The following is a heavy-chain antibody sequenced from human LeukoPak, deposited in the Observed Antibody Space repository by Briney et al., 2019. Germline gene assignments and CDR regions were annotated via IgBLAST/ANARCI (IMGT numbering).Heavy chain of an antibody. J-gene: IGHJ5*02. CDR1: GGSFSGYY. V-gene: IGHV4-34*01. CDR2: INHSGST. CDR3: ARVGAHCSSTSCYTDWFDP. D-gene: IGHD2-2*02. Sequence: SETLSRTCAVYGGSFSGYYWSWIRQPPGKGLEWIGEINHSGSTNYNPSLKSRVTISVDTSKNQFSLKLSSVTAADTAVYYCARVGAHCSSTSCYTDWFDPWGQGTLVTVSS.